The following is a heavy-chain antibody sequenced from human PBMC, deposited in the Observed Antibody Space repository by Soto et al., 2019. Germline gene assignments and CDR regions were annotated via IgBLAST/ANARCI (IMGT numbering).Heavy chain of an antibody. D-gene: IGHD3-22*01. Sequence: PGGSLSLSCAVSGFTFSNYGISWVRQAPGKGLEWVSTINSGGTTFYADSVKGRFTISRDNSKNTLYLQMNSLRAEDTAVYYCAKETGSSGYFDYWGQGTLVTVSA. J-gene: IGHJ4*02. CDR2: INSGGTT. CDR1: GFTFSNYG. V-gene: IGHV3-23*01. CDR3: AKETGSSGYFDY.